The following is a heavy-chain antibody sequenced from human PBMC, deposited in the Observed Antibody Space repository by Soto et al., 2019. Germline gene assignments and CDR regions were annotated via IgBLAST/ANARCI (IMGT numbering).Heavy chain of an antibody. J-gene: IGHJ4*02. CDR3: ARGGHIAVVTASFDY. CDR1: GYTFNTYY. D-gene: IGHD2-21*02. CDR2: IHPSGGGT. Sequence: QVQLVQSGAEGKKPGASVKVSCKPSGYTFNTYYLHWVRQAPGQALEWMGVIHPSGGGTTYAQKFLGRVTVTRDTSTSTVFMELSSLRSDDAAVYYCARGGHIAVVTASFDYWGQGTLVTVSS. V-gene: IGHV1-46*02.